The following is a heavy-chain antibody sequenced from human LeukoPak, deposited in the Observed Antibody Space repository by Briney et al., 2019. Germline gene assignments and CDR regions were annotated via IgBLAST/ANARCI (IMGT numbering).Heavy chain of an antibody. D-gene: IGHD1-26*01. CDR2: IYTSGST. Sequence: SETLSLTCAVYGGSFSGYYWSWIRQPPGKGLEWIGYIYTSGSTNYNPSLKSRVTISVDTSKNQFSLKLSSVTAADTAVYYCARLFSGSYSAFDYWGQGTLVTVSS. J-gene: IGHJ4*02. CDR3: ARLFSGSYSAFDY. V-gene: IGHV4-4*09. CDR1: GGSFSGYY.